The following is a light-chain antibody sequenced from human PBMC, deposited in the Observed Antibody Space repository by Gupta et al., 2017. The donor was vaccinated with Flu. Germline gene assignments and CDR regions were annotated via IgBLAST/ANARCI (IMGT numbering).Light chain of an antibody. CDR2: HDN. Sequence: SSDLPQPPSLSVSPGQTASIPCSGDKLGDKFASWYQQKPGQSPVLVIYHDNKRPPGIPGRFSGSNSGTTATLTIRGTQARDEDVYYCQAGDSGLAVFGGGTKLTVL. J-gene: IGLJ2*01. V-gene: IGLV3-1*01. CDR1: KLGDKF. CDR3: QAGDSGLAV.